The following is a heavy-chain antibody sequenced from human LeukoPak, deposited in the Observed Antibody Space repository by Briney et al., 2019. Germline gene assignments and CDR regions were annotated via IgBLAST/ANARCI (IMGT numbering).Heavy chain of an antibody. D-gene: IGHD3-3*01. J-gene: IGHJ5*02. Sequence: ASVKVSCRASGYTFTSYYMHWVRQAPGQGFEWMGIINPSGGSTSYAQKFQGRVTMTRDTSTSTVYMELSSLRSEDTAVYYCARGSGITIFGVVKNWFDPWGQGTLVTVSS. CDR3: ARGSGITIFGVVKNWFDP. CDR1: GYTFTSYY. V-gene: IGHV1-46*01. CDR2: INPSGGST.